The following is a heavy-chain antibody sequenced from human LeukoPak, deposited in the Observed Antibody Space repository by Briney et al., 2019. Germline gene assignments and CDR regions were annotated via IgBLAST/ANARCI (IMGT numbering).Heavy chain of an antibody. CDR1: GYTFTSYG. D-gene: IGHD2-8*01. CDR3: ARDSADIVLMVYALSAFDI. V-gene: IGHV1-18*01. CDR2: ISAYNGNT. Sequence: GASVKVSCKASGYTFTSYGISWVRQAPGQGPEWMGWISAYNGNTNYAQKLQGRVTMTTDTSTSTAYMELRSLRSDDTAVYYCARDSADIVLMVYALSAFDIWGQGTMVTVSS. J-gene: IGHJ3*02.